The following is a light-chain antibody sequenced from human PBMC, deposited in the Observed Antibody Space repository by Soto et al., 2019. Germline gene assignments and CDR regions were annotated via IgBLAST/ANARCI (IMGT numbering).Light chain of an antibody. CDR2: WAS. V-gene: IGKV4-1*01. J-gene: IGKJ2*01. CDR3: QQYYGTPPYT. Sequence: DIVMTQSPDSLAASLGERATINCKSSQRVLYSSNNKNYLAWYQQKPGQPPKLLIYWASTRESGVPDRFSGSGSGTDFTLTISSLQAEDVAVYYCQQYYGTPPYTFGQGTKLEIK. CDR1: QRVLYSSNNKNY.